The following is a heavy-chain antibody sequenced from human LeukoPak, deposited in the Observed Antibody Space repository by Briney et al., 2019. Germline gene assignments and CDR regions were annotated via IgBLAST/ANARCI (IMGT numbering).Heavy chain of an antibody. J-gene: IGHJ4*02. CDR3: ARGKALSGTYYYYFDY. Sequence: PSETLSLTCTVSGGSISGYYWSWIRQSAGKGLEWIGRVYTSESTSYNPSLKSRVTVSVDTSKNQFSLKLSSVTAADTAVYYCARGKALSGTYYYYFDYWGQGTLVTVSS. D-gene: IGHD1-26*01. CDR1: GGSISGYY. CDR2: VYTSEST. V-gene: IGHV4-4*07.